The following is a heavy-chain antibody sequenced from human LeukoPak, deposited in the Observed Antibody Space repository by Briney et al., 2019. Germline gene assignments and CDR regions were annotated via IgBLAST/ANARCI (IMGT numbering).Heavy chain of an antibody. Sequence: GGTLRLSCAASGFTFSSYGMSWVRQAPGKGLEWVSAISGSGGSTYYADSVKGRFTISRDNSKNTLYLQMNSLRAEDTAVYYCAKDRIGRLVTSSTFDYWGQGTLVTVSS. CDR1: GFTFSSYG. V-gene: IGHV3-23*01. CDR2: ISGSGGST. J-gene: IGHJ4*02. D-gene: IGHD3-9*01. CDR3: AKDRIGRLVTSSTFDY.